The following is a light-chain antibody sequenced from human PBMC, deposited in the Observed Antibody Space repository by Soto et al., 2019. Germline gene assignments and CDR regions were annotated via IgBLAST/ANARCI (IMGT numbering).Light chain of an antibody. Sequence: ETVMTHSPATLSVPGVDGPTLXYTASQSVSSSYLAWYQQKPGQAPRLLFYDASTRATGIPARFSGSGSGTEFTLTISSLQSEDFAVYYCQHYHGWPITFGQGTRLEIK. CDR2: DAS. CDR3: QHYHGWPIT. CDR1: QSVSSSY. J-gene: IGKJ5*01. V-gene: IGKV3-15*01.